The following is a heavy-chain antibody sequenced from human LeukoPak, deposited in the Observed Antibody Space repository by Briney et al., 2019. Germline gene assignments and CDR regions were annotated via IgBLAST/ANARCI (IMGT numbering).Heavy chain of an antibody. CDR2: INHSGYT. D-gene: IGHD3-10*02. CDR3: TRCLSGDHKPPYDY. CDR1: GGSFSDYF. V-gene: IGHV4-34*01. J-gene: IGHJ4*02. Sequence: PSETLSLTCAFYGGSFSDYFFVWIRQSPGKGLEWIGEINHSGYTTYKPSLRSRVTISLDSSKSQFSLRLSSVTAADTAVYYCTRCLSGDHKPPYDYWGQGTLVTVSS.